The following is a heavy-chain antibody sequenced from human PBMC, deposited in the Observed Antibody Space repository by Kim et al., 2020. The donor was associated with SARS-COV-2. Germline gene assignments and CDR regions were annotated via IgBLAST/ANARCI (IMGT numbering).Heavy chain of an antibody. CDR1: GFTFSRYA. D-gene: IGHD3-3*01. CDR2: ISGDGGST. Sequence: GGSLRLTCAASGFTFSRYAMHWVRQAPGKGLEYVSAISGDGGSTYYANSVRGRFTISRANSKNTVYLQMGSLTAEDMAVYYCASFFLLYWGQ. J-gene: IGHJ4*01. CDR3: ASFFLLY. V-gene: IGHV3-64*01.